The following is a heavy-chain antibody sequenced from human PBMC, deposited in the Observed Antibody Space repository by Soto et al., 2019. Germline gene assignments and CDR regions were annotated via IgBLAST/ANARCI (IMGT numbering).Heavy chain of an antibody. CDR3: ARDLAVASLDS. CDR1: GFTFSSYS. J-gene: IGHJ4*02. D-gene: IGHD6-19*01. V-gene: IGHV3-48*01. CDR2: IGISSTTI. Sequence: EVQLVESGGGLVQPGGSLRLSCAASGFTFSSYSMNWVRQAPGKGLEWVSYIGISSTTIYYADSVKGRFTISRDNAKNSLYLQMNSLRAEDTAVYYCARDLAVASLDSWGQGTLVTVSS.